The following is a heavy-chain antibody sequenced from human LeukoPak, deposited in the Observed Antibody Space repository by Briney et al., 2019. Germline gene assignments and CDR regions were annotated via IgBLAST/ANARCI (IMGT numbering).Heavy chain of an antibody. Sequence: GGSRRLPCAASGFTFSSSAMSWVRQAPGKGLEWVSNISGSGSGGSTYYADSVKGRFTISRDNSKNTLYLQMNSLRAEDTTVYYCAKSGYNRFDYWGQGTLVTVSS. J-gene: IGHJ4*02. V-gene: IGHV3-23*01. CDR1: GFTFSSSA. D-gene: IGHD5-24*01. CDR3: AKSGYNRFDY. CDR2: ISGSGSGGST.